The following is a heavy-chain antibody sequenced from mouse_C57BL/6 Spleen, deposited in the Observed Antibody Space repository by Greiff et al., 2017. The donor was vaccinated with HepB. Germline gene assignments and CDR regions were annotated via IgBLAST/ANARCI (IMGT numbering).Heavy chain of an antibody. CDR2: FYPGSGSI. J-gene: IGHJ2*01. Sequence: QVTLKVCGAELVKPGASVKLSCKASGYTFTEYTIHWVKQRSGQGLEWIGWFYPGSGSIKYNEKFKDKATLTADKSSSTVYMELSRLTSEDSAVYFCARHEAGYDGPFFDYWGQGTTLTVSS. CDR1: GYTFTEYT. CDR3: ARHEAGYDGPFFDY. D-gene: IGHD2-3*01. V-gene: IGHV1-62-2*01.